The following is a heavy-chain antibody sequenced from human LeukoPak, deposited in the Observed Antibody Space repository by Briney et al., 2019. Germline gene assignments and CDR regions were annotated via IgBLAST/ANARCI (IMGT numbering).Heavy chain of an antibody. V-gene: IGHV4-30-4*01. CDR2: IYYSGST. CDR1: GGSISSGDYY. J-gene: IGHJ5*02. Sequence: SETLSLTCTVSGGSISSGDYYWSWIRQPPGKGLEWIGYIYYSGSTYYNPSLKSRVTISVDTSKNQFSLKLSSVTAADTAVYYCARVVTTYDYVWGSYRYRWFDPWGQGTLVTVSS. D-gene: IGHD3-16*02. CDR3: ARVVTTYDYVWGSYRYRWFDP.